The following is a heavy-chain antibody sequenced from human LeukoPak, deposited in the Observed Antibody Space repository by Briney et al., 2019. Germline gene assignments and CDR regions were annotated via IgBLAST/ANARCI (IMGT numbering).Heavy chain of an antibody. CDR3: AINFGSGYAILGYYYMVV. V-gene: IGHV1-46*01. Sequence: GASVKVSCKASGYTFTSYYMHWVRQAPGQGLEWMGIINPSGGSTSYAQKFQGRVTMTRDTSTSTVYMELSSLRSEDTAVYYCAINFGSGYAILGYYYMVVWGKGNTVTVSS. J-gene: IGHJ6*03. CDR1: GYTFTSYY. D-gene: IGHD3-3*01. CDR2: INPSGGST.